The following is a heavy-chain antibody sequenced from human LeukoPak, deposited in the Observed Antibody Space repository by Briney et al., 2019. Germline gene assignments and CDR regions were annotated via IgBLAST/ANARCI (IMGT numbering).Heavy chain of an antibody. D-gene: IGHD6-13*01. V-gene: IGHV3-48*03. J-gene: IGHJ4*02. CDR3: ARDFEGKKGLAAAGTDY. CDR1: GFTFSSYE. Sequence: ETGGSLRLSCAASGFTFSSYEMNWVRQAPGKGLEWVSYISSSGSTIYYADSVKGRFTISRDNAKNSLYLLMNSLRGEDTAVYYCARDFEGKKGLAAAGTDYWGQGTLVTVAS. CDR2: ISSSGSTI.